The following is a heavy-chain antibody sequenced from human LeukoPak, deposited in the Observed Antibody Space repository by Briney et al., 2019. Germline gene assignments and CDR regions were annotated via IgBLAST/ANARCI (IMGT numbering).Heavy chain of an antibody. Sequence: SETLPLTCAVYGGSFSGYYWSWIRQPPGKGLEWIGEINHSGSTNYNPSLKSRVTISVDTSKNQFSLKLSSVTAADTAVYYCATSLGMAVPSLDYWGQGTLVTVSP. D-gene: IGHD5-24*01. J-gene: IGHJ4*02. CDR3: ATSLGMAVPSLDY. CDR2: INHSGST. V-gene: IGHV4-34*01. CDR1: GGSFSGYY.